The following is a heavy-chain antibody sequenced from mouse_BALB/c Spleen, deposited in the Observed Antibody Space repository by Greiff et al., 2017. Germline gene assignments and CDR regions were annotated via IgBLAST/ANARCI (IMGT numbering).Heavy chain of an antibody. Sequence: EVKLQESGGGLVQPGGSLKLSCAASGFTFSSYGMSWVRQTPDKRLELVATINSNGGSTYYPDSVKGRFTISRDNAKNTLYLQMSSLKSEDTAMYYCARDLNYRYYLDYWGQGTTLTVSS. CDR3: ARDLNYRYYLDY. CDR1: GFTFSSYG. D-gene: IGHD2-14*01. CDR2: INSNGGST. J-gene: IGHJ2*01. V-gene: IGHV5-6-3*01.